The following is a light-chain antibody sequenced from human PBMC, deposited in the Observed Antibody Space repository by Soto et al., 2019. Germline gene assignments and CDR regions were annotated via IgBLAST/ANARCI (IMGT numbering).Light chain of an antibody. CDR2: DVS. J-gene: IGLJ1*01. CDR3: SSYTSSISYV. Sequence: QSALTQPASVSGFPGQSITISCTGTSSDVGGYNYVSWYQSHPGGAPKLIIYDVSNRPSGVSDRFSGSKSGNTASLTISGLQAEDEADYYCSSYTSSISYVFGTGTKVTVL. V-gene: IGLV2-14*03. CDR1: SSDVGGYNY.